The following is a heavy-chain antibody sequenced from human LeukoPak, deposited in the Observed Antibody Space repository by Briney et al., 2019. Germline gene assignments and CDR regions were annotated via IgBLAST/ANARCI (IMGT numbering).Heavy chain of an antibody. CDR2: IYSGGST. CDR3: VKVSSTVGATYFDY. J-gene: IGHJ4*02. D-gene: IGHD1-26*01. V-gene: IGHV3-66*01. Sequence: PGGSLRLSCAASGFTVSSNYMSWVRQAPGKGLEWVSVIYSGGSTYYADSVKGRFTTSRDNSKNTLYLQMSSLRAEDTAVYYCVKVSSTVGATYFDYWGQGTLVTVSS. CDR1: GFTVSSNY.